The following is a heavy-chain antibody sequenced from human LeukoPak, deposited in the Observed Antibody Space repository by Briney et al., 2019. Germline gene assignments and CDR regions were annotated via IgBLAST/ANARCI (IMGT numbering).Heavy chain of an antibody. Sequence: GGSLRLSCAASGFTFSSYSMNWVRQAPGKGLEWVSSISSSSSYIYYADSVKGRFTISRDNAKNSLYLQMNSLRAEDTAVYYCARDLYGVYDSSGYPYFQHWGQGTLVTVSS. D-gene: IGHD3-22*01. CDR2: ISSSSSYI. CDR1: GFTFSSYS. J-gene: IGHJ1*01. CDR3: ARDLYGVYDSSGYPYFQH. V-gene: IGHV3-21*01.